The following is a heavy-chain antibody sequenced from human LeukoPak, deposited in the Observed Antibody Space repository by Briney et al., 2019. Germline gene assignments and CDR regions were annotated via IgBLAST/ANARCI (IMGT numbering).Heavy chain of an antibody. J-gene: IGHJ4*02. CDR2: INPSGGST. CDR1: GYTFTSYG. D-gene: IGHD3-9*01. V-gene: IGHV1-46*01. Sequence: ASVKVSCKASGYTFTSYGISWVRQAPGQGLEWMGIINPSGGSTNYAQKFQGRVTMTRDTSTSTVYMGLSSLRSDDTAVYYCARQKAYDLLTAAGYYFDFWGQGTLVTVSS. CDR3: ARQKAYDLLTAAGYYFDF.